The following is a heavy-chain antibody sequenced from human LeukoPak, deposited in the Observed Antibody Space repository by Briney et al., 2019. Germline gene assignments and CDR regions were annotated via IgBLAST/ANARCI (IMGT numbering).Heavy chain of an antibody. J-gene: IGHJ3*02. D-gene: IGHD3-22*01. CDR1: GYTFTAYY. CDR2: INPNSGGT. CDR3: ARDYYDSSGFGAFDI. V-gene: IGHV1-2*02. Sequence: ASVKVSCKASGYTFTAYYMHWARQALGQGLEWMGWINPNSGGTNYAQKFQGRVTMTRDTSISTAYMELSRLRSDDTAVYYCARDYYDSSGFGAFDIWGQGTMVTVSS.